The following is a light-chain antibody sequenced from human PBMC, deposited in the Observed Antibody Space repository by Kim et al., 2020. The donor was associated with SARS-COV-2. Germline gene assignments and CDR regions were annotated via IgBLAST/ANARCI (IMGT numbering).Light chain of an antibody. Sequence: VAVVQTVRITCQGDSLRSYYATWYQQKPGQAPIVVIYGKNNRPSGIPDRFSGSSSGNTASLTITGTQAGDEADYYCNSRDSNDKVVFGGGTQLTVL. CDR2: GKN. J-gene: IGLJ2*01. V-gene: IGLV3-19*01. CDR3: NSRDSNDKVV. CDR1: SLRSYY.